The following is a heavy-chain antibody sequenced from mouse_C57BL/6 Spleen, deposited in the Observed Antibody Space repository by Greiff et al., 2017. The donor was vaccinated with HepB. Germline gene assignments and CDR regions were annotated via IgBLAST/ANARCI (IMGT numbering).Heavy chain of an antibody. Sequence: QVQLKQSGAELVKPGASVKISCKASGYAFSSYWMNWVKQRPGKGLEWIGQIYPGDGDTNYNGKFKGKATLTADKSSSTAYMQLSSLTSEDSAVYFCASSYGSISAWFAYWGQGTLVTVSA. J-gene: IGHJ3*01. CDR3: ASSYGSISAWFAY. V-gene: IGHV1-80*01. CDR2: IYPGDGDT. D-gene: IGHD1-1*01. CDR1: GYAFSSYW.